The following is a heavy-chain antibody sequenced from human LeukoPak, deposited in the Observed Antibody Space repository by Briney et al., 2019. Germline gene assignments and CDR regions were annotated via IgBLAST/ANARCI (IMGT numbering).Heavy chain of an antibody. J-gene: IGHJ3*02. CDR2: INSGGST. D-gene: IGHD6-13*01. Sequence: GGSLRLSCAASGFTVSSNYMRWVRQAPGKGLEWVSLINSGGSTYYADSVKGRFTSSRDNSKNTLYLQMHSLRAEDTAVYYCARDRIAGHDAFDIWGQGTVVTVSS. V-gene: IGHV3-66*02. CDR3: ARDRIAGHDAFDI. CDR1: GFTVSSNY.